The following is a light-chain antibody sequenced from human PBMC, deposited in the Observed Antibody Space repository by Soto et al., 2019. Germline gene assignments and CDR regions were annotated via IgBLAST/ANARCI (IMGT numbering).Light chain of an antibody. Sequence: QSALTQPASVSGSPGQSIAISCTGTSSDVGGYNYVSSYQQLPGKAPKLLISEVSNRPSGVSHRFSGSKSGNTASLTISGLQAEDEADYYCSSYRTGGPFVFGTGTKVTVL. CDR3: SSYRTGGPFV. J-gene: IGLJ1*01. CDR1: SSDVGGYNY. CDR2: EVS. V-gene: IGLV2-14*01.